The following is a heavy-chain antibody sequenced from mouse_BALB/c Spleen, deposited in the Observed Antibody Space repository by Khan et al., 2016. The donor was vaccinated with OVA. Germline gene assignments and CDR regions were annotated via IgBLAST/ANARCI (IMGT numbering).Heavy chain of an antibody. J-gene: IGHJ2*01. CDR3: ARLLINFDY. Sequence: QVQLQQPGAELVNPGASVNLSCKASGYTLTSYWMHWVKQRPGQGLEWIGEINPCNGRTNYNEKFKSKATLTVDKSSSTAYMQLSSPTSEDSAVYYCARLLINFDYWGQGTTLTVSS. CDR1: GYTLTSYW. V-gene: IGHV1S81*02. D-gene: IGHD2-1*01. CDR2: INPCNGRT.